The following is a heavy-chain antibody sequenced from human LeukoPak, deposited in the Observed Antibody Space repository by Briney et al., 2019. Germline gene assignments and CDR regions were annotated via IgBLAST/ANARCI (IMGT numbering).Heavy chain of an antibody. V-gene: IGHV3-21*01. CDR2: ISSNSSYK. CDR1: GFTFITYT. Sequence: PGGSLRLSCAASGFTFITYTINWVRQPPGKGLEWVSSISSNSSYKSYADSAKGRFTISRDNAKNSLFLQMNSLRAEDTAVYYCAKELVGTSPRGWFDPWGQGTLVTVSS. D-gene: IGHD1-26*01. CDR3: AKELVGTSPRGWFDP. J-gene: IGHJ5*02.